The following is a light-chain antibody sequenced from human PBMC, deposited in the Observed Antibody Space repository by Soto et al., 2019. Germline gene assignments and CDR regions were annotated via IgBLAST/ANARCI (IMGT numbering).Light chain of an antibody. Sequence: EIVMTQYPATLSVSPGERATLSCRASQSVSSNLAWYQQKPGQAPRLLIYGESARATGIPARFSGSGSGTEFTLTISSLQSEDFAVYFCQQYYDWPRTFGQGTKVDIK. V-gene: IGKV3-15*01. J-gene: IGKJ1*01. CDR2: GES. CDR3: QQYYDWPRT. CDR1: QSVSSN.